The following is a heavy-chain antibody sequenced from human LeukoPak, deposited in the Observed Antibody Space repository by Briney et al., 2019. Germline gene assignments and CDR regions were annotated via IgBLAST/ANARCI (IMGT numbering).Heavy chain of an antibody. J-gene: IGHJ2*01. CDR2: ISSSGSSI. CDR3: AREGGGRNTNWFFDL. V-gene: IGHV3-48*03. Sequence: GGSLRLSCAASGLTFSSYEMNWVRQAPGKGLEWVSYISSSGSSIYYADSVKGRFTISRDNAKKSLYLQMHSLRAEDTAVYYCAREGGGRNTNWFFDLWGRGTLVTVSS. CDR1: GLTFSSYE. D-gene: IGHD1-26*01.